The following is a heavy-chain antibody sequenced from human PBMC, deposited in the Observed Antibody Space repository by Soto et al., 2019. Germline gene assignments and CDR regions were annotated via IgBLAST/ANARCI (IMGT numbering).Heavy chain of an antibody. J-gene: IGHJ5*02. D-gene: IGHD2-2*01. Sequence: SDTLSLTCTVSGGSISSYYWSWIRQPPGKGLEWIGYIYYSGSTNYNPSLKSRVTISVDTSKNQFSLKLSSVTAADTAVYYCARLGEYYQSLDPWGQGTLVTVSS. CDR3: ARLGEYYQSLDP. V-gene: IGHV4-59*08. CDR2: IYYSGST. CDR1: GGSISSYY.